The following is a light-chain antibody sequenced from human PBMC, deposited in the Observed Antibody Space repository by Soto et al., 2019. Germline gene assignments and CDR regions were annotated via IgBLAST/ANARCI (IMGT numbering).Light chain of an antibody. J-gene: IGKJ3*01. Sequence: IQLTQSPSSLSASVGDRVTITCRASQGISSYLAWYQQKPGKAPKLLIYAASTLQSGVPSRFIGSGSGTDFTLTISSRQPEDFATYYCQQLNTFGPGTKVDIK. V-gene: IGKV1-9*01. CDR2: AAS. CDR1: QGISSY. CDR3: QQLNT.